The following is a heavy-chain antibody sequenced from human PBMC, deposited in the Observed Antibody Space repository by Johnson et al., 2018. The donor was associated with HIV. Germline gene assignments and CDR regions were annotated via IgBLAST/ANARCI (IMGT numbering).Heavy chain of an antibody. D-gene: IGHD6-6*01. J-gene: IGHJ3*02. CDR3: ARDKGIAARPDAFDI. CDR1: GFTFSSNY. Sequence: QVQLVESGGGVVQSGRSLRLSCAASGFTFSSNYMSWVRQAPGQGLEWVSYISSSGSTIYSADSVKGRFTISRDNAKNSLYLQMNSLRAEDTAVYYCARDKGIAARPDAFDIWGQGTMVTVSS. CDR2: ISSSGSTI. V-gene: IGHV3-11*04.